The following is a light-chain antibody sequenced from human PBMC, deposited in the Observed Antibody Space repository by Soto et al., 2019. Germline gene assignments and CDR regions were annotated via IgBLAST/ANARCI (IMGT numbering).Light chain of an antibody. J-gene: IGLJ1*01. V-gene: IGLV2-23*03. CDR3: CSYAGSSTFFYV. CDR1: SSDVGGYHY. CDR2: EGS. Sequence: QSALTQPASVSGSPGQSITISCTGSSSDVGGYHYVSWYQQYPGEAPKLMIYEGSKRPSGVSNRFSGSKSGNTASLTISGLQAEDEADYYCCSYAGSSTFFYVFGTGTKVTVL.